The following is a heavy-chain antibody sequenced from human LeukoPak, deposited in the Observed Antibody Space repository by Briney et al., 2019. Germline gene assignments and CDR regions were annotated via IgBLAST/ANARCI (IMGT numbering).Heavy chain of an antibody. Sequence: GGSLRLSCAASGFTFSSYAMHWVRQAPGKGLEYVSAISSNGSSTYYANSVKGRFTISRDNSKNTLYLQMGSLRAEDTAVYYCAKDRWYDSSGPLDYWGQGTLVTVSS. CDR1: GFTFSSYA. V-gene: IGHV3-64*01. J-gene: IGHJ4*02. CDR2: ISSNGSST. CDR3: AKDRWYDSSGPLDY. D-gene: IGHD3-22*01.